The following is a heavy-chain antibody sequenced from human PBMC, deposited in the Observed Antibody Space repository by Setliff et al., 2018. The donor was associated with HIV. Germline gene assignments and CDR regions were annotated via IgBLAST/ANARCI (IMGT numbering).Heavy chain of an antibody. J-gene: IGHJ2*01. CDR3: ARDQRLPGVQPPYWYFDL. CDR1: GGSLSDSY. CDR2: ISHSGRT. D-gene: IGHD6-25*01. Sequence: SSETLFLTCAVYGGSLSDSYYNWFRQPPGKGLEWIGEISHSGRTSYNSSLKSRVTMSVDASKNHISLTLTSLTAADTAVYYCARDQRLPGVQPPYWYFDLWGRGTLVTVSS. V-gene: IGHV4-34*01.